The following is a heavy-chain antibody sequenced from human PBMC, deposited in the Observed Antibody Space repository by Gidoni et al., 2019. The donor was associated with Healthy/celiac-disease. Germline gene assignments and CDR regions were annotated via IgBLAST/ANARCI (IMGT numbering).Heavy chain of an antibody. D-gene: IGHD1-26*01. CDR3: ARHGGATYWYFDL. CDR2: IYYSGST. CDR1: GGSISSSSYY. J-gene: IGHJ2*01. Sequence: QLQLQESGPGLVKPSETLSLTCTVSGGSISSSSYYWGWIRQPPGKGLEWIGSIYYSGSTYYNPSLKSRVTISVDTSKNQFSLKLSSVTAADTAVYYCARHGGATYWYFDLWGRGTLVTVSS. V-gene: IGHV4-39*01.